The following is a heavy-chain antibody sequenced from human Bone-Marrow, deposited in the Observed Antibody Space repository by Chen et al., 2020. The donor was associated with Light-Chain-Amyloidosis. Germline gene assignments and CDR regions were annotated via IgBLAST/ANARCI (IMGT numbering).Heavy chain of an antibody. D-gene: IGHD6-19*01. CDR1: GFTFSSYS. CDR2: ISSSSSYI. V-gene: IGHV3-21*01. J-gene: IGHJ4*02. Sequence: EVQLVESGGGLVKPGGSLRLSCAASGFTFSSYSMNWVRQAPGKGLEWVSSISSSSSYIYYADSVKGRFTISRNNAKNSLYLQMNSLRAEDTAVYYCARRGAVAGIIDYWGQGTLVTVPS. CDR3: ARRGAVAGIIDY.